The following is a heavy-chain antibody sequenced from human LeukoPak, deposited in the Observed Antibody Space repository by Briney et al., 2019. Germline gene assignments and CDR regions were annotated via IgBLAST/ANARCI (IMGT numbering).Heavy chain of an antibody. J-gene: IGHJ4*02. CDR1: LASISNSIYC. CDR2: ISCAGGN. D-gene: IGHD2/OR15-2a*01. CDR3: ARRNYPYYFDY. V-gene: IGHV4-39*01. Sequence: SETLSLTCTVSLASISNSIYCWCWIRQPPGKGLEWIGSISCAGGNYHNPSLQTRLTTPVDTSSNQFSLKLSSVTAADTAVYYCARRNYPYYFDYWGQGTLVTVSS.